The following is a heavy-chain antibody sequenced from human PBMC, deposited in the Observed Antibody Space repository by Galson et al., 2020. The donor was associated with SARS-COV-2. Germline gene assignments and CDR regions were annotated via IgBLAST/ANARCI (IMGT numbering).Heavy chain of an antibody. CDR2: ISSSSSYI. CDR1: GFTFSSYS. D-gene: IGHD2-15*01. J-gene: IGHJ4*02. Sequence: PGGSLRLSCAASGFTFSSYSMNWVRQAPGKGLEWVSSISSSSSYIYYADSVKGRFTISRDNAKNSLYLQMNSLRAEDTAVYYCASRLYCSGGSCSTEFDYWGQGTLVTVSS. CDR3: ASRLYCSGGSCSTEFDY. V-gene: IGHV3-21*01.